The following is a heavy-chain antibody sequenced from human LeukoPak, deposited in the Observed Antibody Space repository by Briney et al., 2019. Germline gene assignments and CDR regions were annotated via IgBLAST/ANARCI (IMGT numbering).Heavy chain of an antibody. V-gene: IGHV4-59*01. CDR1: GGSISSYY. D-gene: IGHD2-2*01. CDR2: IYYSGST. J-gene: IGHJ4*02. Sequence: SETLSLTCTVSGGSISSYYWSWIRQPPGKGLEWIGYIYYSGSTNYNPSLKSRVTISVDTSKNQFSLKLSSVTAADTAVYYCARGRGYCSNTSCFRYYFDYWGQGTLVTVSS. CDR3: ARGRGYCSNTSCFRYYFDY.